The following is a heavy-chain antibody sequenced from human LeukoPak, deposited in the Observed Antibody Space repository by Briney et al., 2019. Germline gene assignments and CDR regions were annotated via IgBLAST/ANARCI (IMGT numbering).Heavy chain of an antibody. Sequence: SETLSLTCTVSGGSISSSSYYWGWIRQPPGKGLDWIGSIYYSGSTYYNPSLKSRVTISVDTSKNQFSLKLSSVTAADTALYYCARRFLTIENWFDPWGQGTLVTVSS. V-gene: IGHV4-39*01. J-gene: IGHJ5*02. CDR1: GGSISSSSYY. CDR3: ARRFLTIENWFDP. D-gene: IGHD3-3*01. CDR2: IYYSGST.